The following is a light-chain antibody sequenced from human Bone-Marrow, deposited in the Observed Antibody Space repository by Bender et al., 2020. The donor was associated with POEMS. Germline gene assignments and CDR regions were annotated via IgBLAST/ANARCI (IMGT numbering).Light chain of an antibody. J-gene: IGLJ3*02. CDR2: INN. V-gene: IGLV1-44*01. CDR1: SSNIGTNP. CDR3: AAWEDSLNGWV. Sequence: QSVLTQPPSASGTPGQRVTISCSGSSSNIGTNPLNWYQQLPGTAPKLLIYINNQRPSGVPDRFSGSKSGTSASLAISGLQSEDEADYYCAAWEDSLNGWVFGGGTKLTLL.